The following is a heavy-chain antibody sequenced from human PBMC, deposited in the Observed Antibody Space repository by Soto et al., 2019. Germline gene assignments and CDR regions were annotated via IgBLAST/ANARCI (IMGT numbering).Heavy chain of an antibody. J-gene: IGHJ5*02. CDR2: IYYGGSI. CDR3: ARPYYDTTGYGLDP. V-gene: IGHV4-59*01. Sequence: QVQLQESGPGLVKPSETLSLTCTVSGASISTDYWSWIRQSPGKGLEWIGYIYYGGSINYNPSLKSRVIISVDTSKTQFFLRLSSVTTADTAVYYCARPYYDTTGYGLDPWGQGTLVTVSS. CDR1: GASISTDY. D-gene: IGHD3-22*01.